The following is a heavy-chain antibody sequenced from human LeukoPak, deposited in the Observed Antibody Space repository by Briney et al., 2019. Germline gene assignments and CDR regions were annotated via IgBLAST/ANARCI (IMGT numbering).Heavy chain of an antibody. CDR3: AKDRGGSSELGDAFDV. V-gene: IGHV3-74*01. CDR1: GFSFSFYW. Sequence: GGSLRLSCAASGFSFSFYWMHWVRQAPGKGPVWVSRIKTDGSIADYADSVKGRFTISRDNAKNSLYLQMNSLRVEDTALYYCAKDRGGSSELGDAFDVWGQGTMVRVSS. D-gene: IGHD1-26*01. J-gene: IGHJ3*01. CDR2: IKTDGSIA.